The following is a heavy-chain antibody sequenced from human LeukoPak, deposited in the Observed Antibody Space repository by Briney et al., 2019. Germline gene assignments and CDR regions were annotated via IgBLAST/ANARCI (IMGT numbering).Heavy chain of an antibody. Sequence: PSETLSLTCAVYGGSLSGYYWSWIRQPPGKGLEWIGEINHSGSTNYNPSLKSRVTISVDTSKNQFSLKLSSVTAADTAVYYCAKSIAARPRWFDPWGQGTLVTVSS. CDR3: AKSIAARPRWFDP. J-gene: IGHJ5*02. D-gene: IGHD6-6*01. CDR1: GGSLSGYY. CDR2: INHSGST. V-gene: IGHV4-34*01.